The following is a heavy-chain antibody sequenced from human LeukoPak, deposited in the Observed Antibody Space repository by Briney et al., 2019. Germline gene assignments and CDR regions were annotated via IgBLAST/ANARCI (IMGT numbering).Heavy chain of an antibody. D-gene: IGHD3-22*01. J-gene: IGHJ4*02. CDR1: GFTFSSCA. V-gene: IGHV3-23*01. CDR2: ISGSGGST. CDR3: AQGRSSPNYYDSSGYYDY. Sequence: PGGSLRLSCAASGFTFSSCAMSWVRQAPGKGLEWVSAISGSGGSTYYADSVKGRFTISRDNSKNTLYLQMNSLRAEDTAVYYCAQGRSSPNYYDSSGYYDYWGQGTLVTVSS.